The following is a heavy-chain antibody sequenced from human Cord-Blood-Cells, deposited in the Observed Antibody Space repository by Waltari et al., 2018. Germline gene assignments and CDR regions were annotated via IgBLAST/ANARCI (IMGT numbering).Heavy chain of an antibody. J-gene: IGHJ5*02. V-gene: IGHV4-34*01. D-gene: IGHD6-13*01. CDR3: ARIQGRIAAAANWFDP. CDR2: INHSGST. CDR1: GGSFSGYY. Sequence: QVQLQQWGAGLLKPSETLSLTCAVYGGSFSGYYWSWLRQPPGKGLEWIGEINHSGSTNYNPSLKSRVTISVDTSKNQFSLKLSSVTAADTAVYYCARIQGRIAAAANWFDPWGQGTLVTVSS.